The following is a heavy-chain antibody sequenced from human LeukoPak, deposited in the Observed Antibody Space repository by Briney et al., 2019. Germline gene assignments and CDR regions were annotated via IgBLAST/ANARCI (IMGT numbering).Heavy chain of an antibody. CDR2: TRYDGNNE. CDR3: STEMESSCSRQNCYGCPDV. CDR1: GFIFSHYG. D-gene: IGHD6-13*01. J-gene: IGHJ6*04. Sequence: GGSLRLSCAASGFIFSHYGMHWVRQAPGKGLEWVAFTRYDGNNEYYTNSVKGRFTISRDNSKNTLYLQMNSLRAEDTAVYYCSTEMESSCSRQNCYGCPDVWGKGTTVTVSS. V-gene: IGHV3-30*02.